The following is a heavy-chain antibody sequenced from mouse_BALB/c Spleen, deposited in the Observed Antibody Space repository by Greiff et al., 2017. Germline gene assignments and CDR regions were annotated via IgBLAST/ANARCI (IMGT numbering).Heavy chain of an antibody. CDR3: AGCSTEVNAMDY. CDR2: ISSCGSYT. Sequence: EVTVVESGGGLVKPGGSLKLSCAASGFTFSSYAMSWVRQTPEKRLEWVATISSCGSYTYYPDSVKGRVTISRDNAKNTLYLQISSLMSEDTDMDYCAGCSTEVNAMDYWGQGASVTGSS. CDR1: GFTFSSYA. D-gene: IGHD1-1*01. J-gene: IGHJ4*01. V-gene: IGHV5-9-1*01.